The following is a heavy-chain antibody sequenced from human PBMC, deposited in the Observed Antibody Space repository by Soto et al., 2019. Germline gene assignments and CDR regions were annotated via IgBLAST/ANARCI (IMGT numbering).Heavy chain of an antibody. CDR2: INAGNGNT. D-gene: IGHD6-19*01. CDR3: ARELYSSGWYPEYFQH. Sequence: ASVKVSCKASGYTFTSYAMHWVRQAPGQRLEWMGWINAGNGNTKYSQKFQGRVTITRDTSASTAYMELSSLRSEDTAVYYCARELYSSGWYPEYFQHWGQGTLVTVSS. J-gene: IGHJ1*01. V-gene: IGHV1-3*01. CDR1: GYTFTSYA.